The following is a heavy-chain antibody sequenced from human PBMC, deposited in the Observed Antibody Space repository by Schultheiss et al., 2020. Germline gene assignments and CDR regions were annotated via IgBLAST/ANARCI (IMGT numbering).Heavy chain of an antibody. CDR3: ARRRVGLPGYYYYYCMDV. D-gene: IGHD2-15*01. V-gene: IGHV3-30*03. Sequence: GESLKISCAASGFTFSSYWMSWVRQAPGKGLEWVAVISYDGSNKYYADSVKGRFTISRDNSKNTLYLQMNSLRAEDTAVYYCARRRVGLPGYYYYYCMDVWGQGTTVTVSS. CDR1: GFTFSSYW. J-gene: IGHJ6*02. CDR2: ISYDGSNK.